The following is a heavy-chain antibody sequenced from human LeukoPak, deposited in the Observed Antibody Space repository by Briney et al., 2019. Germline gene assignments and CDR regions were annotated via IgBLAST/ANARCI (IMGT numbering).Heavy chain of an antibody. CDR2: IYPGDSDT. Sequence: GESLKISFKASGYSFTNYWIGWVRQMPGKGLEWMGIIYPGDSDTRYSPSFQGQVTISVDKSISTAYLQWSSLKASDTAMYYCARRASGWYFDYWGQGTLVTVSS. V-gene: IGHV5-51*01. CDR3: ARRASGWYFDY. CDR1: GYSFTNYW. D-gene: IGHD6-19*01. J-gene: IGHJ4*02.